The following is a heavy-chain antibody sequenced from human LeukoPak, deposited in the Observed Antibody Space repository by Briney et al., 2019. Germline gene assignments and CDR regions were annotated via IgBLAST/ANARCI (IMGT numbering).Heavy chain of an antibody. CDR3: ARSTDYYYYYYMDV. CDR1: GYAFTSYG. J-gene: IGHJ6*03. V-gene: IGHV1-18*01. Sequence: ASVKVSCKASGYAFTSYGISWVRQAPGQGLEWMGWISAYNGNTNYAQKLQGRVTMTTDTSTSTAYMELRSLRSDDTAVYYCARSTDYYYYYYMDVWGKGTTVTISS. CDR2: ISAYNGNT.